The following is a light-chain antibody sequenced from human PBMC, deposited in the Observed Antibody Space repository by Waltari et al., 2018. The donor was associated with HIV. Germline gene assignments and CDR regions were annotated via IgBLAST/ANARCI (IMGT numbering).Light chain of an antibody. CDR3: SAFVASSSWV. CDR1: TSSLRAPNF. V-gene: IGLV2-11*01. J-gene: IGLJ3*02. Sequence: SALTQPRSVSGSPGQSVSISCTGATSSLRAPNFVSWYQQHAGRTPRVVILDVDKRPSDVPGRFSASKSGDTASLTISGLQPDDEALYFCSAFVASSSWVFGGGT. CDR2: DVD.